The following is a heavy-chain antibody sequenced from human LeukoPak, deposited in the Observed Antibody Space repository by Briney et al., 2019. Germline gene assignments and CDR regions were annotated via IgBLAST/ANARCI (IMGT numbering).Heavy chain of an antibody. D-gene: IGHD6-19*01. CDR1: GFTFSRYG. CDR2: ISYDGSNK. V-gene: IGHV3-30*03. CDR3: ASVAVAPFSSWFDP. J-gene: IGHJ5*02. Sequence: GGSLRLSCAASGFTFSRYGMHWVCQAPGKGLEWVSVISYDGSNKYYADSVKGRFTISRDNSKNTLYLQMNSLRAEDTAVYYCASVAVAPFSSWFDPWGQGTLVTVSS.